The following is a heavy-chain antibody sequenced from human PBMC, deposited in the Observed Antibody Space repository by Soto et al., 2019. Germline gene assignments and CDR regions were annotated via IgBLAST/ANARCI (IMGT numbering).Heavy chain of an antibody. CDR3: ARGSSIAARPFDY. CDR1: GGTFSSYA. J-gene: IGHJ4*02. D-gene: IGHD6-6*01. CDR2: IIPIFGTA. V-gene: IGHV1-69*13. Sequence: ASVKVSCKASGGTFSSYAISWVRQAPGQGLEWMGGIIPIFGTANYAQKFQGRVTITADEPTSTAYMELSSLRSEDTAVYYCARGSSIAARPFDYWGQGTLVTVSS.